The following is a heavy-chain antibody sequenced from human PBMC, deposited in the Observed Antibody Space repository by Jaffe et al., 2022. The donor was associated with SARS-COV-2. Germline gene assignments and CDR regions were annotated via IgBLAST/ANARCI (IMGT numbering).Heavy chain of an antibody. CDR3: ARVRGVGDFWSGYFFVSSTYFDY. CDR1: GFTFSNYW. J-gene: IGHJ4*02. D-gene: IGHD3-3*01. CDR2: IKQDGSDK. Sequence: DVQLVESGGGLVQPGGSLRLSCAGSGFTFSNYWMSWVRQAPGKGLEWVANIKQDGSDKYYVDSVKGRFTISRDNAKNSLYLQMNSLRAEDTAMYYCARVRGVGDFWSGYFFVSSTYFDYWGQGTLVTVSS. V-gene: IGHV3-7*03.